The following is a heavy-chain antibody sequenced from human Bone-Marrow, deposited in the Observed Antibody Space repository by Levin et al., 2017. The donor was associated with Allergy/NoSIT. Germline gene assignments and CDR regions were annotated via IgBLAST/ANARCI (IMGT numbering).Heavy chain of an antibody. V-gene: IGHV3-74*01. J-gene: IGHJ4*02. CDR2: INSDGSSI. CDR1: GFNFSNYW. D-gene: IGHD5/OR15-5a*01. Sequence: GGSLRLSCVASGFNFSNYWMHWVRQAPGQGLVWVSRINSDGSSIDYADSVKGRFTISRNNAQKTLFLQMNTLSIEDTAMYYCAKDDIIMLSTWGQGTPVTVSS. CDR3: AKDDIIMLST.